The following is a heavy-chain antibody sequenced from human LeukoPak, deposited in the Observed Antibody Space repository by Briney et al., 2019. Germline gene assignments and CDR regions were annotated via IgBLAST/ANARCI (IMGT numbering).Heavy chain of an antibody. CDR1: GGSISSSNW. CDR3: ARAQPSSGYPQDAFDI. J-gene: IGHJ3*02. Sequence: SETLSLTCAVSGGSISSSNWWSWVCQPPGKGLEWIGEIYHSGSTNYNPSLKSRVTISVDKSKNQFSLKLSSVAAADTAVYYCARAQPSSGYPQDAFDIWGQGTMVTVSS. D-gene: IGHD3-22*01. CDR2: IYHSGST. V-gene: IGHV4-4*02.